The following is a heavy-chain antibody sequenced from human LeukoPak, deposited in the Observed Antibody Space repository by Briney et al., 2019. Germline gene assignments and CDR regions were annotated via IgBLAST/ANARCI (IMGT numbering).Heavy chain of an antibody. V-gene: IGHV3-23*01. Sequence: PGGSLRLSCAASGVTFSSCAMSWVRQAPGKGLEWVSAISGSGANTHYADSVKGRSTISRDNSKNTLNLQMNSLRADDTAVYYCAKWGGYEFDFWGQGTLVTVSS. CDR2: ISGSGANT. CDR1: GVTFSSCA. J-gene: IGHJ4*02. D-gene: IGHD3-3*01. CDR3: AKWGGYEFDF.